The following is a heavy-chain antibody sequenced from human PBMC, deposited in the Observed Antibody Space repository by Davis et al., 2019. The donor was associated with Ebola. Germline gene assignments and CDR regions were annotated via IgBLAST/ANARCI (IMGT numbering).Heavy chain of an antibody. CDR3: ARVAPQQDIYYYYYMDV. D-gene: IGHD2-15*01. Sequence: PGGSLRLSCAASGFTFSDYYMSWIRQAPGKGLEWVSYISSSGSTIYYADSVKGRFTISRDNAKNSLYLQMNSLRAEDTAVYYCARVAPQQDIYYYYYMDVWGKGTTVTVSS. CDR2: ISSSGSTI. J-gene: IGHJ6*03. CDR1: GFTFSDYY. V-gene: IGHV3-11*04.